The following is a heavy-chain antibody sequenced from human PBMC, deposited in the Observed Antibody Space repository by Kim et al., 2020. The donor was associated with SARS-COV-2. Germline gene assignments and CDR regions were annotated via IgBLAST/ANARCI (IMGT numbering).Heavy chain of an antibody. D-gene: IGHD6-19*01. J-gene: IGHJ4*02. CDR3: AKDHLRARSSGWYGVCDY. Sequence: KGRFTISRDNSKNTLYLQMNSLRAEDTAVYYCAKDHLRARSSGWYGVCDYWGQGTLVTVSS. V-gene: IGHV3-23*01.